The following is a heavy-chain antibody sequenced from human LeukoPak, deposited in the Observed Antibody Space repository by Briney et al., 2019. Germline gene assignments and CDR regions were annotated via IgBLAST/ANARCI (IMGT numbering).Heavy chain of an antibody. CDR3: AKLFGYGQRFGGY. V-gene: IGHV3-23*01. CDR2: ISGSGGST. Sequence: GGSLRLSCAASGFTFSSYAMSWDRQAPGKGLEWVSAISGSGGSTYYADSVKGRFTISRDNSKNTLYLQMNSLRAEDTAVYYCAKLFGYGQRFGGYWGQGTLVTVSS. CDR1: GFTFSSYA. J-gene: IGHJ4*02. D-gene: IGHD5-18*01.